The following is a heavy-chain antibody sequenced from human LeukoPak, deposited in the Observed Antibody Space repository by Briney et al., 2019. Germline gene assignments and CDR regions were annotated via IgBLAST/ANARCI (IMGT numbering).Heavy chain of an antibody. CDR2: INAGGNS. CDR1: GGSIGSYD. CDR3: ASGPVEVYF. V-gene: IGHV4-4*08. D-gene: IGHD4-23*01. Sequence: SETLSLTCTVSGGSIGSYDWAWIRQPPGKGLEWIGYINAGGNSYYSPSLMSRVTFSVDASKKHLSLKLNSVTAADTAVYYCASGPVEVYFWGQGTLVTVSS. J-gene: IGHJ4*02.